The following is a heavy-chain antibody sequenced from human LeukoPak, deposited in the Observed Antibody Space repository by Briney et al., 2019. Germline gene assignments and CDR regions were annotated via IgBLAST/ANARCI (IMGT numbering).Heavy chain of an antibody. D-gene: IGHD2-15*01. V-gene: IGHV3-20*04. CDR2: INWNGGST. CDR1: GSTFEDYG. CDR3: AREDWVPDCSGGSCYYMDA. J-gene: IGHJ6*03. Sequence: PGGSLRLSCAASGSTFEDYGMSWVRQAPGKGLEWVSGINWNGGSTGYADSVKGRFTISRDNAKNSLYLQMNSLRAEDTALYYCAREDWVPDCSGGSCYYMDAWGKGTTVTVSS.